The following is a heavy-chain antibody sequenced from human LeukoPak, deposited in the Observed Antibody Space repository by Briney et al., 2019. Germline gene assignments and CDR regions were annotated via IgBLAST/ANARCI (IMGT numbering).Heavy chain of an antibody. Sequence: SETLSLTCTVSGGSISSYYWSWIRQPAGKGLEWIGRIYTSGSTNYNPSLKSRVTMSVDTSKNQFSLKLSSVTAADTAVYYCARVKGGYCSSTSWYAGSAFDIWGQGTMVTVSS. CDR1: GGSISSYY. J-gene: IGHJ3*02. CDR3: ARVKGGYCSSTSWYAGSAFDI. D-gene: IGHD2-2*01. CDR2: IYTSGST. V-gene: IGHV4-4*07.